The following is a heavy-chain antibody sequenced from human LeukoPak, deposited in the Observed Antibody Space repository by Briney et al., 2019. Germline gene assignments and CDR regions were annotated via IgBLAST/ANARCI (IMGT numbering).Heavy chain of an antibody. CDR2: INIDGTST. CDR3: ARGSSGWYGIDY. Sequence: GGSLRLSCAASGFTFSNYWMHWVRQVPGKGLVCVSRINIDGTSTSYADSVKGRFTISRDNAKNALYLQMNSLRAEDTAVYYCARGSSGWYGIDYWGRGALVTVSS. CDR1: GFTFSNYW. J-gene: IGHJ4*02. D-gene: IGHD6-19*01. V-gene: IGHV3-74*01.